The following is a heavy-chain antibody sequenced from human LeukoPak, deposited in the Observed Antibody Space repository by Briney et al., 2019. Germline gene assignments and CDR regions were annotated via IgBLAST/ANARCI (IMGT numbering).Heavy chain of an antibody. V-gene: IGHV3-74*03. CDR3: VRGNSGYGNFDY. Sequence: GESLRLSCAASGFTFSAYWMHWVRQAPGKGLVWVSRLYTDETSATYADLVKGRFTISRDNSKNTLFLQLNSLRAEDTAVYYCVRGNSGYGNFDYWGQGTLVTVSS. CDR2: LYTDETSA. D-gene: IGHD3-9*01. CDR1: GFTFSAYW. J-gene: IGHJ4*02.